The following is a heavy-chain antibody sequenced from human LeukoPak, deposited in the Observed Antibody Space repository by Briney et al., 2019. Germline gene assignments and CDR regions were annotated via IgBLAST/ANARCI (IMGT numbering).Heavy chain of an antibody. CDR2: IYTSGST. V-gene: IGHV4-4*07. CDR3: ARGLSDGFGGAGFDP. CDR1: GGSISSYY. D-gene: IGHD5-24*01. Sequence: PSETLSLTCTVSGGSISSYYWSWIRQPAGKGLEWIGRIYTSGSTNYNPSLKSRVTISVDTSKNQFSLKLSSVTAADTAVYYCARGLSDGFGGAGFDPWGQGTPVTVSS. J-gene: IGHJ5*02.